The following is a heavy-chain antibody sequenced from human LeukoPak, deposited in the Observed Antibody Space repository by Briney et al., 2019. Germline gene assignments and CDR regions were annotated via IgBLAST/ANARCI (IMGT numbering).Heavy chain of an antibody. CDR1: GYTFTNHG. V-gene: IGHV1-18*01. CDR3: ARDSTTGIDY. Sequence: GASVKVSCKASGYTFTNHGISWVRQAPGQGLEWMGWISAYNGNTNYAQKFQGRVTMTTDSSTNTAYMELRSLRSDDTAMYYCARDSTTGIDYWGLGTLVTVSS. D-gene: IGHD1-14*01. CDR2: ISAYNGNT. J-gene: IGHJ4*02.